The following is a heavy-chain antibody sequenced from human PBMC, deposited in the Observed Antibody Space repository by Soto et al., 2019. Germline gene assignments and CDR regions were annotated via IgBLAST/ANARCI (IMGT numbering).Heavy chain of an antibody. CDR3: VSSRTAIFGDALDV. CDR2: IYDSRDA. V-gene: IGHV4-59*03. J-gene: IGHJ3*01. D-gene: IGHD2-21*02. CDR1: GVSISSYF. Sequence: PSETLSLTCGVSGVSISSYFKNWIRQAPGKGLEWIGCIYDSRDANYNPSLKSRVTISLDTSKNQFSLKLRSVTAADTAVYYCVSSRTAIFGDALDVWAQGTMVTVSS.